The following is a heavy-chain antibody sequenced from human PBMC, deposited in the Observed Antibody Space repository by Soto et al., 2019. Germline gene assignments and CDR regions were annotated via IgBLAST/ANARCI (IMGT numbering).Heavy chain of an antibody. D-gene: IGHD3-22*01. J-gene: IGHJ3*02. V-gene: IGHV3-30*04. CDR2: ISYDGSNK. CDR3: AKVPTTYYYDSSGYAPLDAFDI. CDR1: GFTFSSYA. Sequence: QVQLVESGGGVVQPGRSLRLSCAASGFTFSSYAMHWVRQAPGKGLEWVAVISYDGSNKYYADSVKGRFIISRDNSKNTLYLQMNSLRAEDTAVYYCAKVPTTYYYDSSGYAPLDAFDIWGQGTMVTVSS.